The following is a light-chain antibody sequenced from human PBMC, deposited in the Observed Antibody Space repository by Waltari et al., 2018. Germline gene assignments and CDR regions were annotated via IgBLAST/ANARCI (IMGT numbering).Light chain of an antibody. CDR2: CAS. CDR3: QHYVRLPAT. V-gene: IGKV3-20*01. J-gene: IGKJ1*01. Sequence: CRARQSVSRTLAWYQQKPGQAPKLLIYCASTRATGIPDRFTGSGSGTDFSLTISSLEPEDFAIYFCQHYVRLPATFGQGTKVEIK. CDR1: QSVSRT.